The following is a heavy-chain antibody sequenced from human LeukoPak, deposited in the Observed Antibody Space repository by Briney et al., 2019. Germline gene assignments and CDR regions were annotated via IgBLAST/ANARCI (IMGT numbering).Heavy chain of an antibody. CDR2: IIPILGIA. CDR1: GGTFSSYA. D-gene: IGHD3-22*01. CDR3: ARGPFKYYYDSSGYYYFDY. Sequence: SSVKVSCKASGGTFSSYAVSWVRQAPGQGLEWMGRIIPILGIANYAQKFQGRVTITADKSTSTAYMELSSLRSEDTAVYYCARGPFKYYYDSSGYYYFDYWGQGTLVTVSS. V-gene: IGHV1-69*04. J-gene: IGHJ4*02.